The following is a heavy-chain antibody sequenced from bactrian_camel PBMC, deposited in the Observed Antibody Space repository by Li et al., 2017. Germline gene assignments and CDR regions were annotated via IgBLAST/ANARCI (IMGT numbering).Heavy chain of an antibody. CDR3: AARPSGSWYCSMPMLGATDFRY. J-gene: IGHJ6*01. CDR1: GFSFSSYD. V-gene: IGHV3S40*01. CDR2: IDSSGGRT. D-gene: IGHD1*01. Sequence: DVQLVESGGGLVQPGGSLRLSCAASGFSFSSYDMVWVRQAPGKGLEWISGIDSSGGRTYYVESVKGRFTISRDNVKNTLYLQLTGLKPEDTAMYYCAARPSGSWYCSMPMLGATDFRYWGQGTQVTVS.